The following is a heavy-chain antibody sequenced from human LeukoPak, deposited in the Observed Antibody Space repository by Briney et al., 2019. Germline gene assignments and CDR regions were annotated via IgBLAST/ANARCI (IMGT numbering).Heavy chain of an antibody. V-gene: IGHV4-4*07. Sequence: PSETLSLTCTVSGGSISSYYWSWIRQPAGKGLEWIGRIYTSGSTNYNPSLKSRVTMSVDTSKNQFSLKLSSVTAADTAVYYCARNIVVVPAALWFDPWRQGTLVTVSS. CDR2: IYTSGST. D-gene: IGHD2-2*01. CDR1: GGSISSYY. J-gene: IGHJ5*02. CDR3: ARNIVVVPAALWFDP.